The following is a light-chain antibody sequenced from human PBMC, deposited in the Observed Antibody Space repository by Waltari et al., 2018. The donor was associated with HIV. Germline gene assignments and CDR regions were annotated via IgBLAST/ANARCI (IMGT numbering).Light chain of an antibody. CDR2: GNN. CDR1: GSNIGSNT. V-gene: IGLV1-44*01. J-gene: IGLJ3*02. CDR3: AAWDDSLNGLWV. Sequence: QSVLTQPPSPSATPGQRVTISCSGSGSNIGSNTVTWHPHLPGKAPKRLIYGNNQRPSGVPDRFSGSKSGTSASLAISGLQSEDEADYYCAAWDDSLNGLWVFGGGTKLTVL.